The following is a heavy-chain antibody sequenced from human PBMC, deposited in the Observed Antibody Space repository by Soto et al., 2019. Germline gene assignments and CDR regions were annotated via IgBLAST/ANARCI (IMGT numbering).Heavy chain of an antibody. CDR2: THYSGST. CDR1: GGSISSYY. CDR3: ARPHGGSSGWDNWFDP. V-gene: IGHV4-59*01. D-gene: IGHD6-25*01. Sequence: SETLSLTCTVSGGSISSYYWSWIRQPPGKGLEWIGYTHYSGSTNYNPSLKSRVTISVDTSKNQFSLKLNSVTAADTAVYYCARPHGGSSGWDNWFDPWGQGTLVTVSS. J-gene: IGHJ5*02.